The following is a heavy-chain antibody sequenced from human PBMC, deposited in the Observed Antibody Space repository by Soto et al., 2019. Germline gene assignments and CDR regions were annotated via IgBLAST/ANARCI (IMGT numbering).Heavy chain of an antibody. CDR1: GYTFTGYD. CDR2: MNPNTGGA. J-gene: IGHJ4*02. D-gene: IGHD4-17*01. CDR3: ARARGTLTTSDY. Sequence: ASVKVSCKASGYTFTGYDLNWVRQAAGQGLEWMGWMNPNTGGAGYAQRFQGRVTLTRDTSISTAYMELSSMTSEDTAVYYCARARGTLTTSDYWGQGTLVTVSS. V-gene: IGHV1-8*01.